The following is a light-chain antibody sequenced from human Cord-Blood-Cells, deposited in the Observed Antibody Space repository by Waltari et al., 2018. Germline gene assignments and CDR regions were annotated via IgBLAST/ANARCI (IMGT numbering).Light chain of an antibody. J-gene: IGKJ5*01. CDR3: QQRSNWPIP. CDR2: DAS. Sequence: EIVLTQSPATLSLSPWERATLSCRASQSVSSYVAWYQQKPGQAPRLPIYDASNRATGIPARFSGSGSGTDFTLTISSLEPEDFAVYYCQQRSNWPIPFGQGTRLEIK. V-gene: IGKV3-11*01. CDR1: QSVSSY.